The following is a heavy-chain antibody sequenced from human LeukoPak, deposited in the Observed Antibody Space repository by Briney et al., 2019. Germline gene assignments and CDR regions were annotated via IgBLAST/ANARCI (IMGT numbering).Heavy chain of an antibody. V-gene: IGHV1-69*04. CDR1: GGTFSSYA. Sequence: SVTVSCKASGGTFSSYAISWVRQAPGQGLEWMGRIIPILGIANYAQKFQGRVTITADKSTSTAYMELSSQRSEDTAVYYCARCRWGRPYYYDSSGYYHSPYYYYGMDVWGQGTTVTVSS. CDR2: IIPILGIA. CDR3: ARCRWGRPYYYDSSGYYHSPYYYYGMDV. J-gene: IGHJ6*02. D-gene: IGHD3-22*01.